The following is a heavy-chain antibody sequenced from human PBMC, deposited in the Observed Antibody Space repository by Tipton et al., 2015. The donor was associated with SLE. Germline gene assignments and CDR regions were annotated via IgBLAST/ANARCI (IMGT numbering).Heavy chain of an antibody. CDR1: GGSMSRSDYC. CDR2: ISHTGRT. CDR3: ARQRLQPRGDYFDY. J-gene: IGHJ4*02. D-gene: IGHD4-11*01. Sequence: TLSLTCTVSGGSMSRSDYCWGWIRQAPGKGLQWIGEISHTGRTNYNPSLQSRVTISVDRSNYHFSLRLASVTAADTAVYYCARQRLQPRGDYFDYWGQGPLVTVAS. V-gene: IGHV4-39*07.